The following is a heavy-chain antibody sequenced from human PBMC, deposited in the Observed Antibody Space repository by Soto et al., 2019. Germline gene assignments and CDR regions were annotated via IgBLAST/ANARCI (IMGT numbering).Heavy chain of an antibody. D-gene: IGHD3-22*01. J-gene: IGHJ3*02. CDR1: GATLNTFINYG. V-gene: IGHV1-69*12. CDR3: ARGAATKLVVVRYDAFEI. CDR2: IIPVFGTA. Sequence: QVQLVQSGAEVKKPGSSVKVSCKASGATLNTFINYGITWVRQAPGQGLEWMGGIIPVFGTANYAQKFQGAVXXXAXXSTRTAYMELSSLRSEDTAVYYCARGAATKLVVVRYDAFEIWGQGTMVTVSS.